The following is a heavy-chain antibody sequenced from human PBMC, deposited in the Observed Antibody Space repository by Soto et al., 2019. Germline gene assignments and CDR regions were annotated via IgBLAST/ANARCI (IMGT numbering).Heavy chain of an antibody. CDR1: GFTFSSYG. V-gene: IGHV3-30*18. D-gene: IGHD3-10*01. Sequence: GGSLRLSCAASGFTFSSYGMHWVRQAPGKGLEWVAVISYDGSNKYYADSVKGRFTISRDNSKNTLYLQMNSLRAEDTAVYYCAKGPMVRGVIISSYYYYGMDVWGQGTTVTVSS. CDR2: ISYDGSNK. J-gene: IGHJ6*02. CDR3: AKGPMVRGVIISSYYYYGMDV.